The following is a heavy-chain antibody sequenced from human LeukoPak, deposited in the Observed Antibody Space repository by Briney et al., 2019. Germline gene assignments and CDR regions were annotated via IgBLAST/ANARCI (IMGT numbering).Heavy chain of an antibody. Sequence: ASVTVSCKASGYTFTSYGISWVRPAPRQGREWMGWTSAYNGNTNYGQKLQGRVTMTTDTSTSTAYMELRSLRSDDTAVYYCARDRGDFWSGYCPSDYWGQGTLVTVSS. CDR3: ARDRGDFWSGYCPSDY. D-gene: IGHD3-3*01. CDR2: TSAYNGNT. J-gene: IGHJ4*02. V-gene: IGHV1-18*01. CDR1: GYTFTSYG.